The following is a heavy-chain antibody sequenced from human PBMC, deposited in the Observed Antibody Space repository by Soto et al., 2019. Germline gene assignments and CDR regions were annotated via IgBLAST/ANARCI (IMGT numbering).Heavy chain of an antibody. J-gene: IGHJ6*02. D-gene: IGHD3-10*01. CDR2: IYHSGST. CDR3: ARSPYYDYYYYYGMDV. V-gene: IGHV4-4*02. Sequence: SETLSLTCAVSGGSISSSNWWSWVRQPPGKGLEWIGEIYHSGSTNYNPSLKSRVTISVDKSKNQFSLKLSSVTAADTAVYYCARSPYYDYYYYYGMDVWVQGTTVTVSS. CDR1: GGSISSSNW.